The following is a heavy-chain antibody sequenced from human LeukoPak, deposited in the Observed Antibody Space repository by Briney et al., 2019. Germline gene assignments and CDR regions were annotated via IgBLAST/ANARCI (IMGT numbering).Heavy chain of an antibody. D-gene: IGHD2-2*01. Sequence: ASVTVSCTASGYTFTSYYMHWVRQAPGQGLEWMGIINPSGGSASYAQKFQGRVTMTRDTSTSTVYMELSSLRSEDTAVYYCARSRAIVVVPGAPDTRWFDPWGQGTLVTVSS. CDR1: GYTFTSYY. CDR2: INPSGGSA. J-gene: IGHJ5*02. V-gene: IGHV1-46*01. CDR3: ARSRAIVVVPGAPDTRWFDP.